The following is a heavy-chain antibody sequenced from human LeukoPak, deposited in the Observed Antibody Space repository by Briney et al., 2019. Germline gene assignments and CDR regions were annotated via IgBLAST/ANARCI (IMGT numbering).Heavy chain of an antibody. D-gene: IGHD5-24*01. CDR2: IRYDGSNK. J-gene: IGHJ4*02. Sequence: GGSLRLSCAASGFTFSSYGMHWVRQAPGKGLEWVAFIRYDGSNKYYADSVKGRFTISRDNSKNTLYLQMNSLRAEDTAVYYCAKDQNFVGWGDGYNSWFDYWGQGTLVTVSS. CDR1: GFTFSSYG. CDR3: AKDQNFVGWGDGYNSWFDY. V-gene: IGHV3-30*02.